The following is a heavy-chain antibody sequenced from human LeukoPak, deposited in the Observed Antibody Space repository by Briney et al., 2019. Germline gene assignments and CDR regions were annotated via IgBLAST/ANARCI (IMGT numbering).Heavy chain of an antibody. CDR3: ARGGLWLIYYFDY. CDR1: GGSFSGYY. V-gene: IGHV4-34*01. J-gene: IGHJ4*02. D-gene: IGHD5-18*01. CDR2: IYYSGST. Sequence: PSETLSLTCAVYGGSFSGYYWSWIRQPPGKGLEWIGSIYYSGSTYYNPSLKSRVTISVDTSKNQFSLKLSSVTAADTAVYYCARGGLWLIYYFDYWGQGTLVTVSS.